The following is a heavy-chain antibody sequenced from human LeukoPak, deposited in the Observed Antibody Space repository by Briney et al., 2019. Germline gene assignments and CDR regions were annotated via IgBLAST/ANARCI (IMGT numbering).Heavy chain of an antibody. V-gene: IGHV4-4*08. CDR3: ARSCGVASYYFDY. J-gene: IGHJ4*02. Sequence: SETLSLTCTVSGGSTRSYYWSWIRQPPGKGLEWIGYIFPSDSTNYNPSLKSRVTISVDTSKNQFSLKLSSVTAADTAVYYCARSCGVASYYFDYWGQGTLVTVSS. D-gene: IGHD2-15*01. CDR1: GGSTRSYY. CDR2: IFPSDST.